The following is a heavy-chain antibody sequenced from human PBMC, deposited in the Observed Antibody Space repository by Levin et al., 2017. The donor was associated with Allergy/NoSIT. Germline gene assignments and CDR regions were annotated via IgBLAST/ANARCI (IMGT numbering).Heavy chain of an antibody. CDR3: AWMGTVTTIDG. V-gene: IGHV3-15*01. CDR1: GFYFNDAW. Sequence: GGSLRLSCAASGFYFNDAWMSWVRQAPGKGLEWVGRIKSKGSGGTADYATPVKGRFFISREDSKNTLYLQMNSLKTEDTAVYFCAWMGTVTTIDGWGRGTLVTVSS. CDR2: IKSKGSGGTA. D-gene: IGHD4-17*01. J-gene: IGHJ5*02.